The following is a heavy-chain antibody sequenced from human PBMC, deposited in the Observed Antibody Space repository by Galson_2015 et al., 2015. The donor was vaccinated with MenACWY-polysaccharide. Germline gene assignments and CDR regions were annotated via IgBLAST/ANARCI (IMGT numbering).Heavy chain of an antibody. D-gene: IGHD2-2*01. Sequence: SLRLSCAASGFTFSSYGMHWVRQAPGKGLEYVSAISSNGGSTYYGDSVKGRFTISRDNSKNTLYLQMGSPRAEDMAVYYCARGGCSSTSCYPDTYFDYWGQGTLVTVSS. CDR2: ISSNGGST. V-gene: IGHV3-64*02. J-gene: IGHJ4*02. CDR1: GFTFSSYG. CDR3: ARGGCSSTSCYPDTYFDY.